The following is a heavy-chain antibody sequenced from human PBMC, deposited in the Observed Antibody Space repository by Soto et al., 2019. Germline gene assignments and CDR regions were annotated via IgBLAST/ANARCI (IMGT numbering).Heavy chain of an antibody. CDR2: ISYDGSNK. Sequence: GESLKISCAASGFTFSSYAMHWVRQAPGKGLEWVAVISYDGSNKYYADSVKGRFTISRDNSKNTLYLQMNSLRAEDTAVYYCARDGTGYSSSWYFQHWGQGTLVTVSS. V-gene: IGHV3-30*04. J-gene: IGHJ1*01. CDR3: ARDGTGYSSSWYFQH. D-gene: IGHD6-13*01. CDR1: GFTFSSYA.